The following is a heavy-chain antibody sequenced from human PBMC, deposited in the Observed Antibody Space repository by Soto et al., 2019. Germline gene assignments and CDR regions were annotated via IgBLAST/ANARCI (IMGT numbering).Heavy chain of an antibody. J-gene: IGHJ4*02. D-gene: IGHD1-7*01. CDR2: IHYSGRT. Sequence: SETLSLTCTVSRASIIPRNYLWGWTRQPPGRGLEWIGSIHYSGRTHHNPSSKSRVTISADTSKNHFSLKLSAVTAADTAVYYCARYTPEKTGTTPFDYWGQGTLVTVSS. CDR1: RASIIPRNYL. CDR3: ARYTPEKTGTTPFDY. V-gene: IGHV4-39*02.